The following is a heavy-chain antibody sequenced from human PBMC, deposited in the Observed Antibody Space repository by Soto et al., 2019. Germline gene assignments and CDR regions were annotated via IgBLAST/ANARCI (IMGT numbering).Heavy chain of an antibody. CDR2: ISPDNGNT. CDR1: GYTFTIYG. J-gene: IGHJ6*02. D-gene: IGHD5-12*01. CDR3: ERALGYSGYAGMDV. Sequence: QVQLVQSGGEVKKPGASVKVSCKASGYTFTIYGINWVRQAPGQGLEWMGWISPDNGNTNYAQKLQGRVTMTTDTSTNTAYTALRSLRCDDTAVYDCERALGYSGYAGMDVWGQGTTVTVSS. V-gene: IGHV1-18*01.